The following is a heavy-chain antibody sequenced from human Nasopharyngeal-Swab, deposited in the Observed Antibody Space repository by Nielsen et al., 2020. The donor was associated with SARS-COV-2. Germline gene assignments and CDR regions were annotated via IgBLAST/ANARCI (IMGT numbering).Heavy chain of an antibody. CDR3: AKDGGLTTFPYYYYGMDV. D-gene: IGHD4/OR15-4a*01. Sequence: GASLTISCASSGFNFSSYAMSWVRQAPGKGLEWVSAISGSGGSTYYADSVKGRFTISRDNSKNTLYLQMNSLRAEDTAVYYCAKDGGLTTFPYYYYGMDVWGQGTTVTVSS. CDR1: GFNFSSYA. CDR2: ISGSGGST. J-gene: IGHJ6*02. V-gene: IGHV3-23*01.